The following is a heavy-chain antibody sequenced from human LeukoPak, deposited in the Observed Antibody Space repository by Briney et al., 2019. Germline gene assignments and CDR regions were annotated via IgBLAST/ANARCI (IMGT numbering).Heavy chain of an antibody. D-gene: IGHD3-22*01. CDR1: GFSLSTSGVG. J-gene: IGHJ4*02. V-gene: IGHV2-5*01. CDR3: AHSGYYDSSGYYIPYGVFDY. CDR2: IYWNDDK. Sequence: ESGPTLVKPTQTLTLTCTFSGFSLSTSGVGVGWIRQPPGKALEWLALIYWNDDKRYSPSLKSRLTITKDTSKNQVVLTMTNMDPVDTATYYCAHSGYYDSSGYYIPYGVFDYWGQGTLVTVSS.